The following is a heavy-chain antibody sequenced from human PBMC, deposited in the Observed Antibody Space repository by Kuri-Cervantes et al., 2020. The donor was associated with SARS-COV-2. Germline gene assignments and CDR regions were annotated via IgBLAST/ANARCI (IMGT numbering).Heavy chain of an antibody. J-gene: IGHJ2*01. CDR3: ARHSLSGYSSSGARLGHCYFDL. D-gene: IGHD6-6*01. CDR2: INHSGST. Sequence: SQTLSLTCAVYGGSFSGYYWSWIRQPPGKGLEWIGEINHSGSTNYNPSLKSRVTISVDTSKNQFSLKLSSVTAADTAVYYCARHSLSGYSSSGARLGHCYFDLWGRGTLVTVSS. CDR1: GGSFSGYY. V-gene: IGHV4-34*01.